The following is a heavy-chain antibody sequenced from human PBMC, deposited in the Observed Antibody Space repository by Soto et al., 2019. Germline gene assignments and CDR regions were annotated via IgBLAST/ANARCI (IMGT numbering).Heavy chain of an antibody. CDR3: ARDLAKGGGSAGFDY. Sequence: ASVKVSCKVSGYTFTVYYMHWVRQAPGQGLEWMGWINPKSGGTMYPQKFQGRVTMTWDTSISTAYMALTRLRSDDTAVYYCARDLAKGGGSAGFDYWGQGTLVTVSS. V-gene: IGHV1-2*02. J-gene: IGHJ4*02. CDR1: GYTFTVYY. CDR2: INPKSGGT. D-gene: IGHD1-26*01.